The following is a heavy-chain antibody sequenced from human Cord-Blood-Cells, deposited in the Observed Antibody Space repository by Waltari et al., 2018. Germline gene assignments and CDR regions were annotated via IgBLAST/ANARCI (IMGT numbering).Heavy chain of an antibody. CDR3: ARGRRIAVAGNFDY. D-gene: IGHD6-19*01. CDR2: LNQSGST. J-gene: IGHJ4*02. V-gene: IGHV4-34*01. CDR1: GRSFSGYY. Sequence: QVQLQQWGAGLLKPSETLSLTCAVYGRSFSGYYWSWIRPPTGTGLEWIGELNQSGSTNYNPALKRLVTMSVDTSKNQFSLKLSSVTAADTAVYYCARGRRIAVAGNFDYWGQGTLVTVSS.